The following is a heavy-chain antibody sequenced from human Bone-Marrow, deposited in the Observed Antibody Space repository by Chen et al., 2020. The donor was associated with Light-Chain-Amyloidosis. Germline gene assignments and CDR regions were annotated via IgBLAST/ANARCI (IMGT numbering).Heavy chain of an antibody. V-gene: IGHV5-51*01. D-gene: IGHD5-12*01. Sequence: EVQLEQSGPEVKKPGESLKISCKGSGYTFPNYWIGWVRQMPGKGLEWMGVIYPDDSDARYSPSFEGQVTLSADKSITTAYLQWRSLKASDTAMYYCARRRDGSNFDYWGQGTLVTVSS. CDR1: GYTFPNYW. CDR2: IYPDDSDA. CDR3: ARRRDGSNFDY. J-gene: IGHJ4*02.